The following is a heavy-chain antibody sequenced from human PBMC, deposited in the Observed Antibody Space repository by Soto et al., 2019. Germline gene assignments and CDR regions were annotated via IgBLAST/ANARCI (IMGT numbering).Heavy chain of an antibody. Sequence: QLQLQESGPGLVKPSETLSLTCTVSGGSISSSSYYWGWIRQPPGKGLEWIGSIYYSGSTYYNPSLKRRVTISVDTSKNQFSLKLSSVTAADTAVYYCARHNWPSGMRWFDPWGQGTLVTVSS. D-gene: IGHD3-10*01. CDR2: IYYSGST. CDR1: GGSISSSSYY. V-gene: IGHV4-39*01. CDR3: ARHNWPSGMRWFDP. J-gene: IGHJ5*02.